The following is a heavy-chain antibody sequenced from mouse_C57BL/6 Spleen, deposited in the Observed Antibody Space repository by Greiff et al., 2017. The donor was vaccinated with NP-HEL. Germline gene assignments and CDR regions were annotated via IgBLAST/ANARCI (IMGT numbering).Heavy chain of an antibody. CDR1: GFTFSSYG. D-gene: IGHD1-1*01. Sequence: EVQVVESGGDLVKPGGSLKLSCAASGFTFSSYGMSWVRQTPDKRLEWVATISSGGSYTYYPDSVKGRFTISRDNAKNTLYLQMSSLKSEDTAMYYCARHPHYGSSYVYFDVWGTGTTVTVSS. J-gene: IGHJ1*03. CDR3: ARHPHYGSSYVYFDV. CDR2: ISSGGSYT. V-gene: IGHV5-6*01.